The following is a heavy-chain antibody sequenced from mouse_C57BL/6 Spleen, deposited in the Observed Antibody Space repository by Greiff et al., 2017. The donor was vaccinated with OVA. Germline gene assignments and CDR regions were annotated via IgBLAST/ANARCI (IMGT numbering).Heavy chain of an antibody. Sequence: QVQLQQSGAELVKPGASVKLSCKASGYTFTEYTIHWVKQRSGQGLEWIGWFYPGSGSIKYNEKFKDKATLTADKSSSTVYMELSRLTSEDSAVYFCARHEERGTAQATDWCAYWGQGTLVTVSA. J-gene: IGHJ3*01. CDR3: ARHEERGTAQATDWCAY. CDR2: FYPGSGSI. D-gene: IGHD3-2*02. V-gene: IGHV1-62-2*01. CDR1: GYTFTEYT.